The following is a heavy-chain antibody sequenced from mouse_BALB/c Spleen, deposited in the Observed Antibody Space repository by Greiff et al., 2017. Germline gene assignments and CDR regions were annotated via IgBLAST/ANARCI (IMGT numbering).Heavy chain of an antibody. CDR2: IWGDGST. V-gene: IGHV2-6-7*01. CDR3: ARDFYYGSSSTLYAMDY. J-gene: IGHJ4*01. CDR1: GFSLTGYG. Sequence: QVQLQQSGPGLVAPSQSLSITCTVSGFSLTGYGVNWVRQPPGKGLEWLGMIWGDGSTDYNSALKSRLSISKDNSKSQVFLKMNSLQTDDTARYYCARDFYYGSSSTLYAMDYWGQGTSVTVSS. D-gene: IGHD1-1*01.